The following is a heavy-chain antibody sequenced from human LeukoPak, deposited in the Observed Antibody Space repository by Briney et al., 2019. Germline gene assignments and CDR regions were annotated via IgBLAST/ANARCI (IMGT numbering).Heavy chain of an antibody. CDR2: IIGGGTS. V-gene: IGHV3-23*01. Sequence: GGSLRLSCAVSGFTFSNSAMTWVRQAPGNGLESFSIIIGGGTSYYADSVKGRFTISTDNSKNTLYLQMNSLRVDDTAVYYCATAFQFSFQHWGQGTLVGVSS. J-gene: IGHJ1*01. CDR1: GFTFSNSA. D-gene: IGHD5-24*01. CDR3: ATAFQFSFQH.